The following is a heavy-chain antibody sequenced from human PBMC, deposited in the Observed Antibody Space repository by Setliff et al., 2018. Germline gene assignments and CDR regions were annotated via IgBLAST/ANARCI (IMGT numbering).Heavy chain of an antibody. D-gene: IGHD4-4*01. CDR1: GYTFTGYY. J-gene: IGHJ3*02. CDR3: ARALLPIYDYSNYEEENYAFDI. V-gene: IGHV1-2*04. Sequence: GASVKVSCKASGYTFTGYYMHWVRQAPGQGLEWMGWINPNSGGTNYAQKFQGWVTMTRDTSISTAYMELSRLRSDDTAVYYCARALLPIYDYSNYEEENYAFDIWGQGTMVT. CDR2: INPNSGGT.